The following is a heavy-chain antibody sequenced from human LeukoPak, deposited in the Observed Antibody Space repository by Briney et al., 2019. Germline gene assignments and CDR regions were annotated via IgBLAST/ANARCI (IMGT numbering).Heavy chain of an antibody. D-gene: IGHD6-19*01. CDR1: GYTFTGYY. J-gene: IGHJ3*02. V-gene: IGHV1-69*02. CDR2: IIPILGIA. Sequence: SVKVSCKASGYTFTGYYMHWVRQAPGQGLEWMGRIIPILGIANYAQKFQGRVTITADKSTSTAYMELSSLRSEDTAVYYCAGSDPHDAFDIWGQGTMVTVSS. CDR3: AGSDPHDAFDI.